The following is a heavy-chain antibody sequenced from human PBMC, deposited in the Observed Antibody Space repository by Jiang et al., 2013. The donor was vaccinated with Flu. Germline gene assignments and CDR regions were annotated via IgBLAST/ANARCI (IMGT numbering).Heavy chain of an antibody. J-gene: IGHJ4*02. D-gene: IGHD6-6*01. CDR1: GGSISSYY. CDR3: ARYSSIAARKGPYYFDY. V-gene: IGHV4-59*01. CDR2: IYYSGST. Sequence: SETLSLTCTVSGGSISSYYWSWIRQPPGKGLEWIGYIYYSGSTNYNPSLKSRVTISVDTSKNQFSLKLSSVTAADTAVYYCARYSSIAARKGPYYFDYWGQGTLVTVSS.